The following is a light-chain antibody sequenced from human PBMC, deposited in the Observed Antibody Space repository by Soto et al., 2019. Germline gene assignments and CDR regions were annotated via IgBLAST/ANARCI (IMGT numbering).Light chain of an antibody. CDR3: QQYTNWPPWT. Sequence: EIVMTQSPATLSVSPGERVILTCRASQSVSRNLAWYQQMPGQAPRLLIHGASTRATGVPARFIGTGSGTEFTIPISSLQSADFSVYFCQQYTNWPPWTFGQGTKVEL. CDR2: GAS. J-gene: IGKJ1*01. V-gene: IGKV3-15*01. CDR1: QSVSRN.